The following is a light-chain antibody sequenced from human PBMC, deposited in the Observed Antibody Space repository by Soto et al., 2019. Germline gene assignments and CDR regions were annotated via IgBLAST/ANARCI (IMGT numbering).Light chain of an antibody. V-gene: IGLV1-44*01. CDR1: SSNIVSNT. Sequence: QSVLTQPPSASVTPVQRVTISCSGSSSNIVSNTVNWYQQLPGTAPNLLIYSNNQRPSRVPDRFSGSKSGTSASLAISGLQSEDESDYYCAAWDDSLNGVVVGGGTKLTVL. CDR2: SNN. J-gene: IGLJ2*01. CDR3: AAWDDSLNGVV.